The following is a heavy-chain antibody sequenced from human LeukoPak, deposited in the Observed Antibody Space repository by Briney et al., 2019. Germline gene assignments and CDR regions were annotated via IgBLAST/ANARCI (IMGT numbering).Heavy chain of an antibody. V-gene: IGHV3-48*03. J-gene: IGHJ4*02. D-gene: IGHD6-6*01. CDR3: ARVGLSSSSLDY. Sequence: GGSLRLSCAASGFTFISYDMNWVRQAPGRGLEWVSYITSSGGTTYYTDSVKGRFTISRDNARNSLYLQMNSLRAEETAIYYCARVGLSSSSLDYWGQGTLVTVSS. CDR1: GFTFISYD. CDR2: ITSSGGTT.